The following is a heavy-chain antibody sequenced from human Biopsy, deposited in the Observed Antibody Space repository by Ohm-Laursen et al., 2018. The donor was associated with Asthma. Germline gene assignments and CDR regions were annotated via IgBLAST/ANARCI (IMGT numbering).Heavy chain of an antibody. CDR3: VRDGTDDAFNI. Sequence: SLRLSCAASGFSFSNFAIHWVRQAPGKGLEWVGVISKDASTQDYADSVKGRFTMARDNSKNTLDLQMNSLREEDTAVYYCVRDGTDDAFNIWGQGAVVSVSS. V-gene: IGHV3-30*01. J-gene: IGHJ3*02. D-gene: IGHD1-1*01. CDR2: ISKDASTQ. CDR1: GFSFSNFA.